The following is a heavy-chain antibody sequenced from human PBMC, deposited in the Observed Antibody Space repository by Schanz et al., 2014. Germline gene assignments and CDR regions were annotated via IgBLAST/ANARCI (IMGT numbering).Heavy chain of an antibody. CDR1: GYSFTPFP. CDR3: TRGRDSYALSACDI. CDR2: ITAYNGDT. D-gene: IGHD5-18*01. J-gene: IGHJ3*02. Sequence: QVQLVQSWAEVKGAGASVKVSCKASGYSFTPFPIHWVRQAPGQGLEWMGWITAYNGDTNYALKLQGRVTMTTDTARGTDYMELKSLRSGDTALDDCTRGRDSYALSACDIWGQGTMVTVSS. V-gene: IGHV1-18*01.